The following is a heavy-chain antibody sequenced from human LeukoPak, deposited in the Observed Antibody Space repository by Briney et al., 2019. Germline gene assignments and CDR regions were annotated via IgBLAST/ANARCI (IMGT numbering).Heavy chain of an antibody. D-gene: IGHD7-27*01. Sequence: GGSLRLSCTASGFTFSSYTMTWVRQAPGKGLKWVSTITTGDGNTYYADSVKGRFTVSRDDSKNTLYLQMNSLRAEDTAVYYCAKDGGLWVSAHWGGSWGRGTLVTVPS. CDR3: AKDGGLWVSAHWGGS. CDR1: GFTFSSYT. V-gene: IGHV3-23*01. J-gene: IGHJ5*02. CDR2: ITTGDGNT.